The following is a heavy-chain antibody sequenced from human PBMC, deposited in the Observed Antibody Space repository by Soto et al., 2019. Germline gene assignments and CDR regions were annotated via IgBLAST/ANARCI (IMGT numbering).Heavy chain of an antibody. CDR2: IYPGDSDT. Sequence: GESLKISCKGSGYSFTSYWIGWVRQMPGKGLEWMGIIYPGDSDTRYSPSFQGQVTISADKSISTACLQWSSLKASDTAMYYCARAYCSGGSCYVAPYYYYYGMGVWGQGTTVTVSS. D-gene: IGHD2-15*01. CDR1: GYSFTSYW. V-gene: IGHV5-51*03. CDR3: ARAYCSGGSCYVAPYYYYYGMGV. J-gene: IGHJ6*02.